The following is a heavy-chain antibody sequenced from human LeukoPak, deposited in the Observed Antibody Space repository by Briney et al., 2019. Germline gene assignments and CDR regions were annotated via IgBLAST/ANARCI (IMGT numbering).Heavy chain of an antibody. J-gene: IGHJ3*02. CDR1: GGSISSFY. CDR3: ARDSDYDYVWGTPRGAFDI. D-gene: IGHD3-16*01. V-gene: IGHV4-59*01. Sequence: PSETLSLTCTVSGGSISSFYWSWIRQPPGKGLEWIGYIYYSGSTNYNPSLKSRVTISVDTSKNQFSLKLSSVTAADTAVYYCARDSDYDYVWGTPRGAFDIWGQGTMVTVSS. CDR2: IYYSGST.